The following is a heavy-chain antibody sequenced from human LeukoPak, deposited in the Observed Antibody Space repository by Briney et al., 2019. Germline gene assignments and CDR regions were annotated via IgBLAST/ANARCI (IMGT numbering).Heavy chain of an antibody. CDR1: GFTFSSYW. CDR3: TRWPGIVTAGRIWGYYFDY. D-gene: IGHD6-13*01. V-gene: IGHV3-74*01. J-gene: IGHJ4*02. CDR2: INSDGSTT. Sequence: GGSLRLSCAASGFTFSSYWMHWVRQAPGKGLVWVSRINSDGSTTSYADSVKGRFTISRDNDKNTLSLQMNRLRVEDTAVYYCTRWPGIVTAGRIWGYYFDYWGQGTLVTVSS.